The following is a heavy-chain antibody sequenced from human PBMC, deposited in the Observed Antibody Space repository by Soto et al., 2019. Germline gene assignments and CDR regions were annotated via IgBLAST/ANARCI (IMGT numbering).Heavy chain of an antibody. J-gene: IGHJ4*02. Sequence: NPGESLKISCKASEYTFRNYWIAWVRQMPGKGLECMGIIYPGDSDTKYSPSFRGQVTISADKSVSNAYLQWSSLRASDTAMYYCATLDRSNSVSGFDSWGQGTPVTVSS. CDR1: EYTFRNYW. CDR2: IYPGDSDT. CDR3: ATLDRSNSVSGFDS. V-gene: IGHV5-51*01. D-gene: IGHD1-26*01.